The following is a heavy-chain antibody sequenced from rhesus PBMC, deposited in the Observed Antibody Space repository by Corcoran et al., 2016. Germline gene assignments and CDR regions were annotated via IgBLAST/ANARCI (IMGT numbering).Heavy chain of an antibody. CDR2: IKPRKCNP. D-gene: IGHD4-29*01. CDR3: TRGAGSRNWYFDL. J-gene: IGHJ2*01. V-gene: IGHV1S9*01. CDR1: GYPFTSYY. Sequence: QVQLVPYGAEVKKPGASVKLSCQASGYPFTSYYITWVRQAPSQVFEWMGWIKPRKCNPGYAQKFQGRVTMTRDTSTSTADMELSSLRSEDTAVYYCTRGAGSRNWYFDLWGPGTPITISS.